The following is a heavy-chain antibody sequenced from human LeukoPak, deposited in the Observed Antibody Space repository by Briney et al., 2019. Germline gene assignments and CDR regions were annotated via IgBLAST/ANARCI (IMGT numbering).Heavy chain of an antibody. Sequence: ASVKVSCKASGYTFTSYDINWVLQATGQGLEWMGWMNPNSGNTGYAQKFQGRVTMTRNTSISTAYMELSSLRSEDTAVYYCARSIVGAKAFYMDVWGKGTTVTVSS. CDR3: ARSIVGAKAFYMDV. CDR2: MNPNSGNT. CDR1: GYTFTSYD. J-gene: IGHJ6*03. D-gene: IGHD1-26*01. V-gene: IGHV1-8*01.